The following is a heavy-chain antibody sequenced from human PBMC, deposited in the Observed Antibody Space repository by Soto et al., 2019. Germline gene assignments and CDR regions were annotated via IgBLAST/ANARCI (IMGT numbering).Heavy chain of an antibody. V-gene: IGHV3-15*07. J-gene: IGHJ4*02. CDR3: ITGSWIELKQVRLDD. CDR1: RFSSTNAW. CDR2: IKSKTHGGTT. Sequence: GGSLRLSCAASRFSSTNAWISLVRQAPGKRLEWVGRIKSKTHGGTTDFAAPVKGRLAFSRDDSRNIVCMQLNSLDIEDTAVYYCITGSWIELKQVRLDDSCQTSLV. D-gene: IGHD1-1*01.